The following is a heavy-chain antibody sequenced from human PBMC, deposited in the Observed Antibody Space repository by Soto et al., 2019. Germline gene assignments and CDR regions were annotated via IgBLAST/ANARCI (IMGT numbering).Heavy chain of an antibody. V-gene: IGHV4-34*01. CDR2: INHSGST. CDR1: GGSFSGYY. Sequence: SETLSLTCAVYGGSFSGYYWSWIRQPPGKGLEWIGEINHSGSTNYNPSLKSRVTISVDTSKNQFSLKLSSVTAADTAVYYCARGVEEFECLFDYWGQGTLVTVSS. CDR3: ARGVEEFECLFDY. J-gene: IGHJ4*02. D-gene: IGHD3-10*01.